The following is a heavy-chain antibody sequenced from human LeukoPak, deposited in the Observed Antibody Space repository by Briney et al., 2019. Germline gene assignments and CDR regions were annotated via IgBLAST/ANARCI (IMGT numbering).Heavy chain of an antibody. CDR1: GFTFDDYG. V-gene: IGHV3-20*04. CDR2: INWNGGST. J-gene: IGHJ6*03. CDR3: ARKGAYDFWSGYYYYMDV. D-gene: IGHD3-3*01. Sequence: PGGSLRLSCAASGFTFDDYGMSWVRQAPGKGLEWVSGINWNGGSTGYADSVKGRFTISRDNAKNSLYLQMNSLRAEDTALYYCARKGAYDFWSGYYYYMDVWGKGTTVTVSS.